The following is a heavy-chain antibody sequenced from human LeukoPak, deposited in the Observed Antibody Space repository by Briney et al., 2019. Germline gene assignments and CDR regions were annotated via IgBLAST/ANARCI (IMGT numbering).Heavy chain of an antibody. CDR2: IYYSGSI. V-gene: IGHV4-59*01. Sequence: SETLSLTCTVSGGSISSYYWSWVRQPPGKGLEWIGYIYYSGSINYNPSLKSRVTISVDTSKNQFSLKLSSVTAADTAVYYCARGAYYYDSSGYYYGRYFDLWGRGTLVTVSS. J-gene: IGHJ2*01. CDR3: ARGAYYYDSSGYYYGRYFDL. D-gene: IGHD3-22*01. CDR1: GGSISSYY.